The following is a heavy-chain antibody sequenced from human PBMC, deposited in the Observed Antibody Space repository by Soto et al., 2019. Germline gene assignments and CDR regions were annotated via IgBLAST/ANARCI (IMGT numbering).Heavy chain of an antibody. D-gene: IGHD6-19*01. CDR2: ISYDGSNK. Sequence: PGGSLRLSCAASGFTFNSFGMHWVRQAPGKGLEWVALISYDGSNKYYADSVKGRFTISRDKSKNTLYLQMNSLRAEDTAVYYCAKDRGWSSADLDYWGQGTLVTVSS. J-gene: IGHJ4*02. V-gene: IGHV3-30*18. CDR1: GFTFNSFG. CDR3: AKDRGWSSADLDY.